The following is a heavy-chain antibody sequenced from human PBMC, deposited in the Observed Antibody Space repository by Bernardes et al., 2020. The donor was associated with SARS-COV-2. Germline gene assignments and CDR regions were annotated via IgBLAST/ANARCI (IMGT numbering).Heavy chain of an antibody. V-gene: IGHV5-51*01. D-gene: IGHD2-21*02. Sequence: GGCRKNTRHAAGSNLPGHWIGWVRPIPGKGLEWLGIIYPGDSDTRYSPSFQGQVTISADKSSSTAYLQWSSLKASDTAIYYCARQDVVVTASPTLRTMDVWGQGTTVTVSS. CDR1: GSNLPGHW. J-gene: IGHJ6*02. CDR3: ARQDVVVTASPTLRTMDV. CDR2: IYPGDSDT.